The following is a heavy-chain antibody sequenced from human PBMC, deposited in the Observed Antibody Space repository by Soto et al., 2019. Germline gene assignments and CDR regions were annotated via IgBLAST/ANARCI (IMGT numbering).Heavy chain of an antibody. CDR3: AKERPTTTAFDY. V-gene: IGHV3-23*01. CDR2: ITTSGGRT. J-gene: IGHJ4*02. CDR1: GFTFSTYA. Sequence: DVQLLESGGGLVQPGGSLRLSCAASGFTFSTYAMTWVRQDPGKGLEWVSYITTSGGRTYYADSVKGRFTISRDNSTNTLYMQVSSLRAEDTDGYYCAKERPTTTAFDYCGQGTLVTVSS. D-gene: IGHD1-1*01.